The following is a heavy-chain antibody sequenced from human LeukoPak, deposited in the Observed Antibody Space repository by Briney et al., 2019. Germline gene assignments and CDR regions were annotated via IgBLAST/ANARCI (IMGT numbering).Heavy chain of an antibody. CDR1: GGSISSSSYY. Sequence: SETLSLTCTVSGGSISSSSYYWGWIRQPPGKGLEWIGSIYYSGSTYYNPSLKSRVTISVDTSKNQFSLKLSSVTAADTAVYYCARTFNWFDPWGQGTLVTVSS. J-gene: IGHJ5*02. D-gene: IGHD3-16*01. V-gene: IGHV4-39*07. CDR2: IYYSGST. CDR3: ARTFNWFDP.